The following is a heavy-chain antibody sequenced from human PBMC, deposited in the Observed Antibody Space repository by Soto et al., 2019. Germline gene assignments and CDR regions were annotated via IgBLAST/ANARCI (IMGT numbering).Heavy chain of an antibody. D-gene: IGHD3-3*01. Sequence: SETLSLTCAVSGGSISSGGYSWSWIRQPPGKGLEWIGYIYHSGSTYYNPSLKSRVTISVDRSKNQFSLKLSSVTAADTAVYYCARVDYDFWSGYLSYGMDVWGQGTTVTVSS. CDR2: IYHSGST. J-gene: IGHJ6*02. V-gene: IGHV4-30-2*01. CDR3: ARVDYDFWSGYLSYGMDV. CDR1: GGSISSGGYS.